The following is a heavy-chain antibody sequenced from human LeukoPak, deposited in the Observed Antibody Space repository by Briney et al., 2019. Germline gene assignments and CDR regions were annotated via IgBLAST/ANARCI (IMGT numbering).Heavy chain of an antibody. V-gene: IGHV4-59*01. CDR3: ARGTGWYGRPDAFDI. Sequence: SETLSLTCTVSGGSISSYYWSWIRQPPGKGLEWIGYIYYSGSTNYNPSLKSRVTISVDTSKNQFSLKLSSVTAGDTSVYYCARGTGWYGRPDAFDIWGQGTMVTVSS. CDR2: IYYSGST. CDR1: GGSISSYY. J-gene: IGHJ3*02. D-gene: IGHD2-15*01.